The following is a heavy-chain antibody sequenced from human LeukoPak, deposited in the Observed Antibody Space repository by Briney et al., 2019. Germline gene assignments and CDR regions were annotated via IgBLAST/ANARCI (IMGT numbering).Heavy chain of an antibody. CDR3: ARDSTRDSYYYDSSGYYDWFDP. J-gene: IGHJ5*02. CDR1: GDSVSSNSAA. CDR2: TYYRSKWYN. D-gene: IGHD3-22*01. V-gene: IGHV6-1*01. Sequence: SQTLSLTCAISGDSVSSNSAAWNWIRQSPSRGLEWLGRTYYRSKWYNDYAVSVKSRITINPDTSKNQFSLQLNSVTPEDTAVYYCARDSTRDSYYYDSSGYYDWFDPWGQGTLVTVSS.